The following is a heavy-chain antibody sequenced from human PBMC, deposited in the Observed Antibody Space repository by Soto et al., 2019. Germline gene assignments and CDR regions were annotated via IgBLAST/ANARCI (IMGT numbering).Heavy chain of an antibody. V-gene: IGHV4-34*01. J-gene: IGHJ6*03. D-gene: IGHD1-26*01. CDR2: INHSGST. CDR3: AAVHSGTYYYYYMDV. Sequence: QVQLQQWGAGLLKPSETLSLTCAVYGGSFSGYYWSWIRQPPGKGLEWIGEINHSGSTNYNPSLKSRVTISVDTSKNQFSLKLSSVTAADTAVYYCAAVHSGTYYYYYMDVWGKGTTVTLSS. CDR1: GGSFSGYY.